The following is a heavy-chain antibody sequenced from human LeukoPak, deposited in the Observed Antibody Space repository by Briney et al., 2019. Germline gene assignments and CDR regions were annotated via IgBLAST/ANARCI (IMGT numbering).Heavy chain of an antibody. D-gene: IGHD6-19*01. Sequence: ASVKVSCKASGYTFTSYDINWVRQATGQGLEWMGWMNPNSGNTGYAQKFQGRVTMTRNTSISTAYMELSSLRSEDTAVYYCARGRRSFYSSGYNWFDPWGQGTLVTVSS. CDR3: ARGRRSFYSSGYNWFDP. J-gene: IGHJ5*02. CDR1: GYTFTSYD. CDR2: MNPNSGNT. V-gene: IGHV1-8*01.